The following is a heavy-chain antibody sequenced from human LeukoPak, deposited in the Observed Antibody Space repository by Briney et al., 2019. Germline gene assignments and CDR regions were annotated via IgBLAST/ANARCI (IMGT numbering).Heavy chain of an antibody. V-gene: IGHV3-7*01. D-gene: IGHD6-19*01. CDR3: ATSQTTSGRYGNAFDI. CDR1: GFVFTSFW. J-gene: IGHJ3*02. CDR2: IKEDGREK. Sequence: GGSLRLSCVGSGFVFTSFWMSWVRQAPGKGPEWVVNIKEDGREKYYVGSVKGRFTISRDNAKNSLDLQMNNLRVEDTAVYYCATSQTTSGRYGNAFDIWGQGTTVTVSS.